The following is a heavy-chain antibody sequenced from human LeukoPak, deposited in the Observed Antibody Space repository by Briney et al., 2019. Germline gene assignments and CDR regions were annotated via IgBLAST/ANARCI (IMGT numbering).Heavy chain of an antibody. CDR1: GYSFTSYW. V-gene: IGHV5-51*01. Sequence: GESLKISCKSSGYSFTSYWIGWVRQMPGKGLEWMGIIYPGDSDTRYSPSFQGLVTISADMSISTAYLQWSSLKASDTAIYYCARLDTVRRDHFDYWGQGTLATVSS. J-gene: IGHJ4*02. CDR2: IYPGDSDT. CDR3: ARLDTVRRDHFDY. D-gene: IGHD3-10*01.